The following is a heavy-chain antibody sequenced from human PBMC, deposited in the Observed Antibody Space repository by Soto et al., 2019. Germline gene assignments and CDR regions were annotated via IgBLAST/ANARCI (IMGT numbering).Heavy chain of an antibody. D-gene: IGHD4-17*01. CDR1: GYTFTSYG. J-gene: IGHJ6*02. CDR2: ISAYNGNT. V-gene: IGHV1-18*01. Sequence: QVQLVQSGAEVKKPGASVKVSCKASGYTFTSYGISWVRQAPGQGLEWVGWISAYNGNTNYAQKLQGRVPMTTDTSTSTAYLELMSLRSDDPAVYYCARVSNTDLYYCYYGMDVWGQGTTVTVSS. CDR3: ARVSNTDLYYCYYGMDV.